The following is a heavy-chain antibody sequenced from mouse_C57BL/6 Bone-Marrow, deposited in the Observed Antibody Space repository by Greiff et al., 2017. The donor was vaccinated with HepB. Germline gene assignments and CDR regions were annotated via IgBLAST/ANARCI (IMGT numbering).Heavy chain of an antibody. D-gene: IGHD3-2*02. Sequence: EVQLQQSGPELVKPGASVKISCKASGYSFTGYYMNWVKQSPEKSLEWIGEINPSTGGTTYNQKFKAKATLTVDKSSSTAYMQLKSLTSEDSAVYYCARGVQLRLPPNYFDYWGQGTTLTVSS. CDR1: GYSFTGYY. J-gene: IGHJ2*01. V-gene: IGHV1-42*01. CDR3: ARGVQLRLPPNYFDY. CDR2: INPSTGGT.